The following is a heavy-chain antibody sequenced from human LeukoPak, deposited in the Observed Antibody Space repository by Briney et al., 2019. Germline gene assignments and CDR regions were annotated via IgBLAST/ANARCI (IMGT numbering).Heavy chain of an antibody. CDR3: ARGRGNFDY. J-gene: IGHJ4*02. CDR1: GGSFSGYY. D-gene: IGHD3-10*01. V-gene: IGHV4-34*01. Sequence: SETLSLTCAVYGGSFSGYYWSWIRQPPGKGLEWIGEINHSGSTNYNPSLKSRVTISVDTSKNQFSLKLSSVTAADTAVYYCARGRGNFDYWGQGTLVTVSS. CDR2: INHSGST.